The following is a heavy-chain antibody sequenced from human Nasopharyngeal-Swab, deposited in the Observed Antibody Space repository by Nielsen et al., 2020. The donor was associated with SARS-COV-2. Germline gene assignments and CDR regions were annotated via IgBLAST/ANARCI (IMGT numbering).Heavy chain of an antibody. V-gene: IGHV3-11*06. J-gene: IGHJ4*02. CDR3: ARERGGGYGDY. Sequence: GGSLRLSCAASGFSFSDYYMSWIRQAPGKGLEWVSYISSSGTNTNYADSVKGRFTISRDNAKNSLYLQMNSLTAEDTAVYYCARERGGGYGDYWGQGTLVTVSS. CDR1: GFSFSDYY. D-gene: IGHD5-12*01. CDR2: ISSSGTNT.